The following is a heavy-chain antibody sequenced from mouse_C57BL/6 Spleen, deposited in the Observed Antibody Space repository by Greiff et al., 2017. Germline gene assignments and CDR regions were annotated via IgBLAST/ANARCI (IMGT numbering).Heavy chain of an antibody. D-gene: IGHD3-3*01. CDR1: GYTFTSYW. V-gene: IGHV1-69*01. Sequence: QVQLQQPGAELVMPGASVKLSCKASGYTFTSYWMHWVKQRPGQGLEWIGEIDPSDSYTNYNQKFKGKSTLTVDKSSSTAYMQLSSLTSEDAAVYYCARGGGDVSFDYWGQGTTLTVSS. CDR2: IDPSDSYT. J-gene: IGHJ2*01. CDR3: ARGGGDVSFDY.